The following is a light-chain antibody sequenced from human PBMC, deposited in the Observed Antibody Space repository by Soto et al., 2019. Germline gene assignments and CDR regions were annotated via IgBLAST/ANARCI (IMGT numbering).Light chain of an antibody. J-gene: IGLJ1*01. Sequence: QSALTQPRSASGSPGQSVTISCTGTSSDVGGYNFVSWYQHHPGKAPKLMIYNVIQRPSGVPDRFSASKSGNTASLTISGLQAEDEADYYCCSYAGSYNYVFGTGTKLTVL. CDR3: CSYAGSYNYV. CDR2: NVI. V-gene: IGLV2-11*01. CDR1: SSDVGGYNF.